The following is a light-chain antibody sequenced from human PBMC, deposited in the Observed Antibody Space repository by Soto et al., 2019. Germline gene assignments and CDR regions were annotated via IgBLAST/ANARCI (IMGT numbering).Light chain of an antibody. CDR1: SSDVGGYNF. V-gene: IGLV2-8*01. Sequence: QSVLTQPPSASGSPGQSVTISCTGTSSDVGGYNFVSWYQQHPGKAPQLIIYEVTKRPSGVPDRLSGSKSGNTASLTVSGLQTEDEADYYCSSYAATNTYVFGSGTKVTVL. J-gene: IGLJ1*01. CDR3: SSYAATNTYV. CDR2: EVT.